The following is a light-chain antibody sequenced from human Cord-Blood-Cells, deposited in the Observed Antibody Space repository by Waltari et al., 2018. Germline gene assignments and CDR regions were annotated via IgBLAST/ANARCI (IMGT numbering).Light chain of an antibody. V-gene: IGKV4-1*01. CDR3: QQYYSTPLT. CDR1: QSVLYSSNNKNY. CDR2: WAS. Sequence: DIVMTQSPDSLAVSLGERATINCKSSQSVLYSSNNKNYLAWYQQKPGPPPKLLIYWASTRESGVPERFSGSGSGTDFTLTSSSLQDEDVAVYCCQQYYSTPLTFGGGTKVEIK. J-gene: IGKJ4*01.